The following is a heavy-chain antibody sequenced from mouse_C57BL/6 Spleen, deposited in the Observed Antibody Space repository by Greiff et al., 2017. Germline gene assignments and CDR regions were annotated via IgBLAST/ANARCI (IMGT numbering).Heavy chain of an antibody. CDR3: ARLGSFYAMGY. J-gene: IGHJ4*01. Sequence: QVQLQQPGAELVKPGASVKLSCKASGYTFTSYWMHWVKQRPGRGREWIGRIDPNSGGTKYNEKFKSKATLTVDKPSSTAYMQLSSLTSEDSAGYYCARLGSFYAMGYWGQGTSVTVSS. CDR2: IDPNSGGT. CDR1: GYTFTSYW. V-gene: IGHV1-72*01.